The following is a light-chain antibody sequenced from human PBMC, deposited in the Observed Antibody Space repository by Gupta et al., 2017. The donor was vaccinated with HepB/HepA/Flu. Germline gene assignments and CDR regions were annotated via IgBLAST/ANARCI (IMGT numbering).Light chain of an antibody. J-gene: IGLJ1*01. CDR1: SSSIGAGFD. V-gene: IGLV1-40*01. Sequence: QPVLTQPPSVSGAPGKRVTISCTGSSSSIGAGFDVHWYQQLPGTAPKLLIFSNNNRPSGVPDRFSGSKSGTSASLAITGLQAEDEADYYCHSYDSSLSGYVFGTGTKVTVL. CDR3: HSYDSSLSGYV. CDR2: SNN.